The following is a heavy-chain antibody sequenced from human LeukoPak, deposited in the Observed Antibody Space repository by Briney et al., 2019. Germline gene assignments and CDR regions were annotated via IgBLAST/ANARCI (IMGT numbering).Heavy chain of an antibody. CDR3: TKGYYEPFDS. V-gene: IGHV4-59*02. Sequence: SETLSLTRTVSGASVNSYYWDWIRQPPGKGLEWIGCISDSGRTYYNPSLKSRVTISLGTSNNQFSLRLTSVTAADSAMYYCTKGYYEPFDSWGQGTLVTVSS. CDR2: ISDSGRT. D-gene: IGHD3-22*01. J-gene: IGHJ4*02. CDR1: GASVNSYY.